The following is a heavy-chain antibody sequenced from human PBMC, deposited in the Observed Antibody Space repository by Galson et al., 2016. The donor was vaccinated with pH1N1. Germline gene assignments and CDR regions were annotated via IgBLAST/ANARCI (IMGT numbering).Heavy chain of an antibody. Sequence: SLRLSCAASGFTFDAFAMHWVRQVPGEGLEWVSVIPWNSHVIDYADSVKGRFTISSDNARNSLYLTMNNLRPEDSAFHVCAKDHCSHGDTNCFYVALWGRGTLVTVSS. CDR3: AKDHCSHGDTNCFYVAL. J-gene: IGHJ2*01. V-gene: IGHV3-9*01. CDR2: IPWNSHVI. D-gene: IGHD4-17*01. CDR1: GFTFDAFA.